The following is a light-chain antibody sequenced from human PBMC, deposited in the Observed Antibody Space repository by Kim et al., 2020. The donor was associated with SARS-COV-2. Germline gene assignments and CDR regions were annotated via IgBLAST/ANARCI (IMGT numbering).Light chain of an antibody. V-gene: IGKV1-5*03. Sequence: DIQMTQSPSTLSASVGDRVTITCRASQSISAWLAWYQQKAGKAPKVLIYKASTLESGVPSRFGGSGSGTEFTLTISSLQPDDFASYYCQQYNSYPYTFGQGTKLEI. J-gene: IGKJ2*01. CDR2: KAS. CDR3: QQYNSYPYT. CDR1: QSISAW.